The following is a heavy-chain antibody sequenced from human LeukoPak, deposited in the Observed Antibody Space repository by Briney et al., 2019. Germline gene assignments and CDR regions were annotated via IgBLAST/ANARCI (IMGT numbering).Heavy chain of an antibody. J-gene: IGHJ4*02. D-gene: IGHD3-22*01. CDR2: ISWNSGSI. CDR1: GFTFDDYA. Sequence: GRSLRLSCAASGFTFDDYAMHWVRQAPGKGLEWVSGISWNSGSIGYADSVKGRFTISRDNAQNSLYLQMNSLRAEDTALYYCAKEGALNYYDSSGYFPNYFDYWGQGTLVTVSS. CDR3: AKEGALNYYDSSGYFPNYFDY. V-gene: IGHV3-9*01.